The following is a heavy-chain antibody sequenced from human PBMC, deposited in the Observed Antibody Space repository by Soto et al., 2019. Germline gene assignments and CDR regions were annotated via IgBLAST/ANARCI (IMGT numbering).Heavy chain of an antibody. D-gene: IGHD3-10*01. CDR1: GGTFSSYA. CDR3: AGCGSGRDYYYYGMDV. CDR2: IIPIFGTA. V-gene: IGHV1-69*12. Sequence: QVQLVQSGAEVKKPGSSVKVSCKASGGTFSSYAISWVRQAPGQGLEWMGGIIPIFGTANYAQKCQGRVTITADESTSTAYMELSSLRSEDTAVYYCAGCGSGRDYYYYGMDVWGQGTTVTVSS. J-gene: IGHJ6*02.